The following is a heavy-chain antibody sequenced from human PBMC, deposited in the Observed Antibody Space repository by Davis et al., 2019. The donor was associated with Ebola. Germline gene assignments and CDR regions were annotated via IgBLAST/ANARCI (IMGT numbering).Heavy chain of an antibody. CDR1: GFTFSSYA. Sequence: PGGSLRLSCSASGFTFSSYAMHWVRQAPGKGLVWLSRINSDGSSTSYADSVKGRFTISRDNAKNTLYLQMNSLRAEDTAVYYCARDRFRVVVDPYYGMDVWGQGTTVTVSS. J-gene: IGHJ6*02. V-gene: IGHV3-74*01. CDR2: INSDGSST. D-gene: IGHD2-15*01. CDR3: ARDRFRVVVDPYYGMDV.